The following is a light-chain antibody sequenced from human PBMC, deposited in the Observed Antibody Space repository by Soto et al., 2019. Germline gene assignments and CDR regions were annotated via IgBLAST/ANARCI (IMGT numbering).Light chain of an antibody. V-gene: IGKV1-39*01. Sequence: DIQMTQSPSSLSASVGDTVTITCRARHSISIYLTWYQQKPGKAPKLLIYAAYNLQSGVPSRFSGSGSGTDFTLTISRLEPEDVAVYYCQQYGSSALTFGGGTKVDI. CDR1: HSISIY. CDR3: QQYGSSALT. J-gene: IGKJ4*01. CDR2: AAY.